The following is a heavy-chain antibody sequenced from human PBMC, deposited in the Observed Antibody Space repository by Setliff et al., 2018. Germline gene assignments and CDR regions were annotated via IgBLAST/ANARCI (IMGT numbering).Heavy chain of an antibody. D-gene: IGHD6-19*01. CDR1: GYNFSSYGISYA. CDR2: INAANGNT. V-gene: IGHV1-3*01. J-gene: IGHJ4*02. Sequence: GASVKVSCKASGYNFSSYGISYAFHWVRQAPRQRLEWMGWINAANGNTRYSQKFQGRVTITTDTSASTAYMELSGLTREDTAVYYCARDSRDVAVDYWGQGTLVTVSS. CDR3: ARDSRDVAVDY.